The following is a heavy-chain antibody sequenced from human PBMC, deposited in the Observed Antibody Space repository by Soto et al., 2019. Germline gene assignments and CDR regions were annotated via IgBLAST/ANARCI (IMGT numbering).Heavy chain of an antibody. V-gene: IGHV1-69*02. Sequence: SVKVSCKASGGTFSSYTISWVRQAPGQGLEWMGRIIPILGIANYAQKFQGRVTITADKSTSTAYMELSSLRSEDTAVYYCARDIFSDYASSADYFDYWGQGTLVTVSS. CDR1: GGTFSSYT. J-gene: IGHJ4*02. D-gene: IGHD3-9*01. CDR2: IIPILGIA. CDR3: ARDIFSDYASSADYFDY.